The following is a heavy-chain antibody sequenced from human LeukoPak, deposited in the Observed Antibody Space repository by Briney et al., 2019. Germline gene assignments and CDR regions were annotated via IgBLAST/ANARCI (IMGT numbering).Heavy chain of an antibody. CDR2: ISSSGRTI. CDR1: GFTFSSYE. Sequence: PGGSLRLSCAASGFTFSSYEMNWVRQAPGKGLEWVSYISSSGRTIFYADSVKGRFTISRDNAKNSLYLQMNSLRAEDTAVYYCVRLNIYGFVWGQGTLVTVSS. V-gene: IGHV3-48*03. J-gene: IGHJ4*02. D-gene: IGHD5-18*01. CDR3: VRLNIYGFV.